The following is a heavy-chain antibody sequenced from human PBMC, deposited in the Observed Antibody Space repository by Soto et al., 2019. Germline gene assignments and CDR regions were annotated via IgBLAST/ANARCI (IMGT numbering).Heavy chain of an antibody. V-gene: IGHV2-70*01. CDR3: ARGSSGTTGWFDP. CDR2: IDWDDDK. D-gene: IGHD1-7*01. Sequence: SGPTLVNPTQTLTLTCSFSGFSLITSGVCVSWIRQPPGKALEWLALIDWDDDKFYNPSLKTRLTISKDTSKNQVVLTITNMDPVDTATYYCARGSSGTTGWFDPWGQGTLVTVSS. J-gene: IGHJ5*02. CDR1: GFSLITSGVC.